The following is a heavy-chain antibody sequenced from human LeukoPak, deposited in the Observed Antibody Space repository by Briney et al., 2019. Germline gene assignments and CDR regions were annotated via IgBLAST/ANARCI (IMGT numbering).Heavy chain of an antibody. CDR2: IYPGDSDT. V-gene: IGHV5-51*01. CDR1: GYSFTNYW. J-gene: IGHJ4*02. Sequence: GESLKISCKGSGYSFTNYWIGWVRQMPGKSLEWMGIIYPGDSDTKYRPSFQGQVTISADKSISTAYLQWTSLKASDTAMYYCARATSSGWAHWGQGTRVTVSS. CDR3: ARATSSGWAH. D-gene: IGHD6-19*01.